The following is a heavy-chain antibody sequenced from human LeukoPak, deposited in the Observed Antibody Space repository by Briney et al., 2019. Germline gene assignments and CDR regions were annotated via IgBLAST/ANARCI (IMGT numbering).Heavy chain of an antibody. D-gene: IGHD3-10*01. CDR3: AKDGRGYYGSGSYIDY. J-gene: IGHJ4*02. CDR2: ISWNSGSI. V-gene: IGHV3-9*01. Sequence: GRSLRLSCAASGFTFDDYAMHWVRQAPGKGLEWVSGISWNSGSIGYADSVKGRFTISRDNAKNSLYLQMNSLRAEDTALYYCAKDGRGYYGSGSYIDYWGQGTLVTVSS. CDR1: GFTFDDYA.